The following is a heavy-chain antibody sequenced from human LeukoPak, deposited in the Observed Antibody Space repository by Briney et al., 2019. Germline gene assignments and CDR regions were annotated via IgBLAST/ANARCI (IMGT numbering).Heavy chain of an antibody. D-gene: IGHD3-22*01. Sequence: ASVKVSCKASGYTFTSYGISWVRQAPGQGLEWMGWISAYNGNTNYAQKLQGRVTMTTDTSTSTAYMELRSLGSDDTAVYYCARVCCGYYYLVYWGQGTLVTVSS. CDR1: GYTFTSYG. CDR2: ISAYNGNT. V-gene: IGHV1-18*01. CDR3: ARVCCGYYYLVY. J-gene: IGHJ4*02.